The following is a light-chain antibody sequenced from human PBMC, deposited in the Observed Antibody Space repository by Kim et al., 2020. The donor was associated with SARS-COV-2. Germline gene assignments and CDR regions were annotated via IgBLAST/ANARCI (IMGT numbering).Light chain of an antibody. CDR3: QKYNSAPCT. CDR1: QGITNS. Sequence: GGRVTITCRASQGITNSLAWYQQKPGKVPQLLIYAASALQSGVPSRFSGSGSGTDFTLTLSILQPYDFATYYFQKYNSAPCTFVQRTKV. J-gene: IGKJ1*01. CDR2: AAS. V-gene: IGKV1-27*01.